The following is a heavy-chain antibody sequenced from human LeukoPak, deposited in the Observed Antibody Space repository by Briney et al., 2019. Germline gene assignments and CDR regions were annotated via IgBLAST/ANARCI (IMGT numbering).Heavy chain of an antibody. CDR1: GGSFSGYY. Sequence: SETLSLTCAVYGGSFSGYYWSWIRQPPGKGLEWIGEINHSGSTNYNPSLKSRVTISVDTSKNQFSLKLSSVTAADTAVYYCARGNSSRGYSYGPSTYGMDVWGQGTTVTVSS. D-gene: IGHD5-18*01. J-gene: IGHJ6*02. V-gene: IGHV4-34*01. CDR2: INHSGST. CDR3: ARGNSSRGYSYGPSTYGMDV.